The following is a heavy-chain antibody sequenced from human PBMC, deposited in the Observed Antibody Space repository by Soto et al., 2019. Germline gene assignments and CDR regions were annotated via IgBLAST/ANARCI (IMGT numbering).Heavy chain of an antibody. CDR1: GYTFTSYY. CDR3: AMIVGATEVDY. CDR2: INTSGGST. J-gene: IGHJ4*02. D-gene: IGHD1-26*01. V-gene: IGHV1-46*01. Sequence: QVQLVQSGAEVKKPGASVKVSCKASGYTFTSYYMHWVLQAPGQGLEWMGIINTSGGSTSYAQKFQGRVTMTRATSTNTVYNELRSLRSEDTAVEYGAMIVGATEVDYWGQGTLVPVSS.